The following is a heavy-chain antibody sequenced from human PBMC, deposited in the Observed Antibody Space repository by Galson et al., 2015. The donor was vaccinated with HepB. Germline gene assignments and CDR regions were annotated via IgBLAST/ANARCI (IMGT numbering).Heavy chain of an antibody. CDR1: GFTFSSYG. CDR3: ARDLVGDFWSGYPTDY. CDR2: IWYDGSNK. V-gene: IGHV3-33*01. J-gene: IGHJ4*02. D-gene: IGHD3-3*01. Sequence: SLRLSCAASGFTFSSYGMHWVRQAPGKGLEWVAVIWYDGSNKYYADSVKGRFTISRDNSKNTLYLQMNSLRAEDTAVYYCARDLVGDFWSGYPTDYWGQGTLVTVSS.